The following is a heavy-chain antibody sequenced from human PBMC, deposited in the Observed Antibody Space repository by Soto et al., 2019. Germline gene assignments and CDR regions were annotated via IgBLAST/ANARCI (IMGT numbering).Heavy chain of an antibody. CDR3: AKVGLKHVWSGYYTFGY. CDR1: GFTFSSYA. Sequence: GWSLRLFCAASGFTFSSYAMSWVRQAPGKGLEWVSAISGSGGSTYYADSVKGRFTISRDNSKNTLYLQMNSLRAEDTAVYYCAKVGLKHVWSGYYTFGYWGQGTLVTVSX. CDR2: ISGSGGST. V-gene: IGHV3-23*01. J-gene: IGHJ4*02. D-gene: IGHD3-3*01.